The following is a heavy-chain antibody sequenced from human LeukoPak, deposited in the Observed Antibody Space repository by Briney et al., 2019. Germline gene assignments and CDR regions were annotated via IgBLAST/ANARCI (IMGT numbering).Heavy chain of an antibody. CDR2: IYTSGST. D-gene: IGHD3-3*01. J-gene: IGHJ4*02. CDR3: AREPPGLGFGAYYFDY. Sequence: SETLSLTCTVSGGSISSYYWSWIRQPAGKGLEWIGRIYTSGSTNYNPSLKSRVTMSVDTSKHQFSLKLSSVTAADTAVYYCAREPPGLGFGAYYFDYWGQGTLVTVSS. V-gene: IGHV4-4*07. CDR1: GGSISSYY.